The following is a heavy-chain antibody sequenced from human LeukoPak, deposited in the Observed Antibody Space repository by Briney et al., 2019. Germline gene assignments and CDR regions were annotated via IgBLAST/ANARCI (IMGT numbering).Heavy chain of an antibody. J-gene: IGHJ4*02. CDR1: GGSISSYY. Sequence: SETLSLTCTVSGGSISSYYWSWIRQPPGKGLEWIGYIYHSGSTYYNPSLKSRVTISVDRSKNQFSLKLSSVTAADTAVYYCARNPQTTVTTSYFDYWGQGTLATVSS. CDR3: ARNPQTTVTTSYFDY. D-gene: IGHD4-17*01. CDR2: IYHSGST. V-gene: IGHV4-59*12.